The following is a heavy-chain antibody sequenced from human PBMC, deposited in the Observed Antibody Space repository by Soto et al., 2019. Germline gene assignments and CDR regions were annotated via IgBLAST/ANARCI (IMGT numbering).Heavy chain of an antibody. J-gene: IGHJ3*02. Sequence: GASVKVSCKASGGTFSSYAISWVRQAPGQGLEWMGGIIPIFGTANYAQKFQGRVTITADESTSTAYMELSSLRSEDTAVYYCARERVTMIVVVPGAFDIWGQGTMVT. D-gene: IGHD3-22*01. CDR2: IIPIFGTA. CDR1: GGTFSSYA. CDR3: ARERVTMIVVVPGAFDI. V-gene: IGHV1-69*13.